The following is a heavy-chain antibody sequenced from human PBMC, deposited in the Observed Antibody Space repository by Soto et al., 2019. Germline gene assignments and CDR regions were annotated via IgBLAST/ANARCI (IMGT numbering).Heavy chain of an antibody. CDR1: GFTFRTYT. J-gene: IGHJ3*01. Sequence: GGSLRLSCAASGFTFRTYTMNWVRQAPGKGLEWVSCISGTSSYIYYADSVKGRFTISRDNSRNSLFLQMDSLRADDTAMYYCARGTLHKSFDLSGPGTMGT. V-gene: IGHV3-21*04. CDR3: ARGTLHKSFDL. CDR2: ISGTSSYI.